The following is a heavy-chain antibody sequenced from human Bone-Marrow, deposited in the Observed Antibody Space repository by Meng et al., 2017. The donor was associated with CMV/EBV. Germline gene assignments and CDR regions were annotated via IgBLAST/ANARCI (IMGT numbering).Heavy chain of an antibody. D-gene: IGHD1-26*01. Sequence: GESLKISCAASGFTFSSYAMSWVRQAPGKGLGWVARIKSKAAGGTIDYAAPVKGRFTISRDDSKSTVFLEMSSLKTEDTAVYYCATSMGAPGAFNIWGQGTMVTVSS. J-gene: IGHJ3*02. CDR2: IKSKAAGGTI. CDR1: GFTFSSYA. CDR3: ATSMGAPGAFNI. V-gene: IGHV3-15*01.